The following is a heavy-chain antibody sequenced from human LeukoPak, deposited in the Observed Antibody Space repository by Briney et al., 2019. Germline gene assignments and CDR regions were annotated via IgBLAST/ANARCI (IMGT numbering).Heavy chain of an antibody. Sequence: GGSLRLSCAASGFIFRNYWMHWVRQAPGKGLVWVARINPNGITTTYTDSVKGRFTISRDNARNTLYLQMNSLRAEDTAVYYCARDFAGDRDYWGQGTLVTVSS. D-gene: IGHD4-17*01. CDR1: GFIFRNYW. CDR2: INPNGITT. CDR3: ARDFAGDRDY. J-gene: IGHJ4*02. V-gene: IGHV3-74*01.